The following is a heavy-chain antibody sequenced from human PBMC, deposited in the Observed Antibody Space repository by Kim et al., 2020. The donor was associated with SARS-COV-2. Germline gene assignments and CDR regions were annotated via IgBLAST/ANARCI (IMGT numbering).Heavy chain of an antibody. J-gene: IGHJ6*02. CDR3: ARGGRYFDWLLGRDYYYGMDV. Sequence: SVKVSCKASGGTFSSYAISWVRQAPGQGLEWMGGIIPIFGTANYAQKFQGRVTITADESTSTAYMELSSLRSEDTAVYYCARGGRYFDWLLGRDYYYGMDVWGQGTTVTVSS. V-gene: IGHV1-69*13. D-gene: IGHD3-9*01. CDR1: GGTFSSYA. CDR2: IIPIFGTA.